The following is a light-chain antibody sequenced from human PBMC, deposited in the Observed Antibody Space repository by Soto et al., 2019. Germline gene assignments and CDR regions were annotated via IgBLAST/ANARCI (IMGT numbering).Light chain of an antibody. V-gene: IGKV3-20*01. CDR3: QQYGSSSH. Sequence: EIVLTQSPGTLSLSPGERATLSCRASQSVSSSYLAWYQQKPGQAPRLLICGASSRATCIPDRFSGSGSGTDFTLTISRLEPEDFAVYYCQQYGSSSHFGGGTKVEIK. CDR2: GAS. CDR1: QSVSSSY. J-gene: IGKJ4*01.